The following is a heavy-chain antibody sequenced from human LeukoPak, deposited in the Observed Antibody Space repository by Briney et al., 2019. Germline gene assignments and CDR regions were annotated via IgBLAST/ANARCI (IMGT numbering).Heavy chain of an antibody. Sequence: AGGSLRLSCAASGFTFSSYSMNWVRQAPGKGLEPISYISSSGSTIYYADSVKGRFTISRDNAKNSLYLQMNSLRAEDTAVYYCAELGITMIGGVWGKGTTVTISS. CDR1: GFTFSSYS. J-gene: IGHJ6*04. CDR3: AELGITMIGGV. D-gene: IGHD3-10*02. CDR2: ISSSGSTI. V-gene: IGHV3-48*04.